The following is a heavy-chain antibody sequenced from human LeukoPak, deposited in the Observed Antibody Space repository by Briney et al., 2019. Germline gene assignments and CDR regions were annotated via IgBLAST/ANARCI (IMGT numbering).Heavy chain of an antibody. Sequence: ASVKVSCKASGYAFSRYGINWVRQAPGQGLEWVGGISAYNGNANYAQNLQGRVTMTTDTSTSTACMELRSLRSDDTAVYYCAREKGDPYYYGSGSYYQPNWFDPWGQGTLVTVSS. CDR2: ISAYNGNA. J-gene: IGHJ5*02. CDR3: AREKGDPYYYGSGSYYQPNWFDP. CDR1: GYAFSRYG. D-gene: IGHD3-10*01. V-gene: IGHV1-18*01.